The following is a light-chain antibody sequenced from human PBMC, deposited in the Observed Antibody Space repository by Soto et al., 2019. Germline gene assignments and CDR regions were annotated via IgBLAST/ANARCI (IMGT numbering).Light chain of an antibody. Sequence: ETVMTQSLATLSVSPGERATLSCRASQSVSSNLAWYQQKPGQAPRLLIYGASTRATGIPVRFSGSGSGTEFTLTISSLQSGDFAVYYCLQYNNWPRTFGQGTKVEIK. CDR2: GAS. J-gene: IGKJ1*01. CDR3: LQYNNWPRT. CDR1: QSVSSN. V-gene: IGKV3-15*01.